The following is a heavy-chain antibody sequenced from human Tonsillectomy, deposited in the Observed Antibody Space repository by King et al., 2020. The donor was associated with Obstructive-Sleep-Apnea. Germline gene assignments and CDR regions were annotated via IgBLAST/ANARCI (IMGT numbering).Heavy chain of an antibody. J-gene: IGHJ4*02. CDR1: GITVSDHF. D-gene: IGHD6-19*01. Sequence: VQLVESGGGLVQPGRSLRLSCAISGITVSDHFLGWVRQAPGKRLELVSVIYSGGSTQYVDSVKGRFTIARHSSKKTLSLQMNNLRYSDTAVYYCAIGEWRPVAGSFKFWGQGTQVTVSS. CDR2: IYSGGST. V-gene: IGHV3-53*04. CDR3: AIGEWRPVAGSFKF.